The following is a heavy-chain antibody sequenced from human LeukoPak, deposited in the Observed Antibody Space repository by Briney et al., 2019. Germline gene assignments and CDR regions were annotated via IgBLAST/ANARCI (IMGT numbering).Heavy chain of an antibody. D-gene: IGHD3-10*01. V-gene: IGHV3-23*01. CDR2: FGGVGGTS. J-gene: IGHJ3*02. CDR3: AKEDYGSGFFDN. CDR1: GFTFSNYG. Sequence: GGSLRLSCAASGFTFSNYGMSWVRQAPGRGLEWVSVFGGVGGTSYYADPVKGRFTISRDNSKNTLFLQMNSLRAEDTAVYHCAKEDYGSGFFDNWGQGTMVTVSS.